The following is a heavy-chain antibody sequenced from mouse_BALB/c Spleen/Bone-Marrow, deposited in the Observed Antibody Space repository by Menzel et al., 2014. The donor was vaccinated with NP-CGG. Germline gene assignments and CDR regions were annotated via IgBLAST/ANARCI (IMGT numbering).Heavy chain of an antibody. Sequence: QVQLQQSGAELVRPGSSVKISCKASGYAFSSYWMNWVRQRLGQGLEWIGQIYPGDGDTNYNGKFKGKATLTADRFSSTAYMQLSSLTSEDSAVYFCARTPWFAYWGQGTLVTVSA. CDR1: GYAFSSYW. V-gene: IGHV1-80*01. CDR2: IYPGDGDT. CDR3: ARTPWFAY. J-gene: IGHJ3*01.